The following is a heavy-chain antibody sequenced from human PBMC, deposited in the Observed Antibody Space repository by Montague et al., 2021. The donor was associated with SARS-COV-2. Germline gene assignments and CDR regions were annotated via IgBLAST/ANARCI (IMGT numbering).Heavy chain of an antibody. CDR2: IYYSGST. CDR3: ARHYYDSSGYYSPWYFDL. D-gene: IGHD3-22*01. CDR1: GGSISSSSYY. V-gene: IGHV4-39*01. Sequence: SETLSLTCTVSGGSISSSSYYWGWIRQPPRKGLEWIGSIYYSGSTYYNPSLKSRVTISVDTSENQFSLKLSSVTAADTAVYYCARHYYDSSGYYSPWYFDLWGRGTPVTASS. J-gene: IGHJ2*01.